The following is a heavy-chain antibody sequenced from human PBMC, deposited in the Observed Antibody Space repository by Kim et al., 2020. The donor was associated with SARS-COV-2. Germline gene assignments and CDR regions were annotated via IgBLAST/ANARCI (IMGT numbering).Heavy chain of an antibody. V-gene: IGHV3-48*02. CDR2: STI. J-gene: IGHJ4*02. Sequence: STIYYADSVQGRFTISRDNAKNSLYLQMNSLRDEDTAVYYCARRIGEGGYWGQGTLVTVSS. D-gene: IGHD3-10*01. CDR3: ARRIGEGGY.